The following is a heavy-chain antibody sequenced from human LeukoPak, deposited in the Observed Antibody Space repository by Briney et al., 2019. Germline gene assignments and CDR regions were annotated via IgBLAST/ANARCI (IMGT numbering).Heavy chain of an antibody. Sequence: ASVKVSCKASGYTFTGYYMHLVRQAPGQGLEWMGWINPNSGGTNYAQKFQGRVTMTRDTSISTAYMELSRLRSDDTAVYYCARGLTYYYDSSGSHDAFDIWGQGTMVTVSS. D-gene: IGHD3-22*01. J-gene: IGHJ3*02. CDR2: INPNSGGT. CDR3: ARGLTYYYDSSGSHDAFDI. CDR1: GYTFTGYY. V-gene: IGHV1-2*02.